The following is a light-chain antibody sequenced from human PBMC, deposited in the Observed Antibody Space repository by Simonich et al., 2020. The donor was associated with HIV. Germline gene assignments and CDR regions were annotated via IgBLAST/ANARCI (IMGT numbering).Light chain of an antibody. CDR1: SSDVGSYNL. V-gene: IGLV2-23*01. Sequence: QSALTQPASVSGSPGQSITISCTGTSSDVGSYNLVSWYQQHPGKAPKHMIYEDSKRPSGVSNRFSCSKSGNTASLTISGLQAEDEADYYCCSYARSSTFVFGTGTKVTVL. CDR3: CSYARSSTFV. J-gene: IGLJ1*01. CDR2: EDS.